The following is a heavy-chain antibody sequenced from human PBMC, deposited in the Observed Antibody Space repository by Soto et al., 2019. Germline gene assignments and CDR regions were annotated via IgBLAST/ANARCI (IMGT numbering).Heavy chain of an antibody. CDR1: GGTFSSYA. CDR3: ETDDQDGMDV. V-gene: IGHV1-69*13. J-gene: IGHJ6*02. Sequence: ASVKVSCKASGGTFSSYAISWVRQAPGQGLEWMGGIIPIFGTANYAQKFQGRVTITADESTSTAYMELSSLRSEDTAVYYCETDDQDGMDVWGQGTTVTVSS. CDR2: IIPIFGTA.